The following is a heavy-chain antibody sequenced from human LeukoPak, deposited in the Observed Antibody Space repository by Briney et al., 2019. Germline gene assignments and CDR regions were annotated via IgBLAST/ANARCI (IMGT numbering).Heavy chain of an antibody. CDR3: ARRGSGSGSYYHLGY. V-gene: IGHV1-2*02. CDR1: GYTFTGYY. J-gene: IGHJ4*02. D-gene: IGHD3-10*01. CDR2: INPNSGGT. Sequence: ASVKVSCKASGYTFTGYYMHWVRQAPGQGLEWMGWINPNSGGTNYAQKFQGRVTMTRDTSISTAYMELSRLRSDDTAVYYCARRGSGSGSYYHLGYWGQGTLVTVSS.